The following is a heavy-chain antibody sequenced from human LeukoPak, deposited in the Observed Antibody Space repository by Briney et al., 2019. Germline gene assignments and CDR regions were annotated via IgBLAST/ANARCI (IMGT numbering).Heavy chain of an antibody. J-gene: IGHJ5*02. CDR1: GGSFSGYY. Sequence: SETLSLTCAVYGGSFSGYYWSWIRQPPGKGLEWIGEINHSGSTNYKPSLKSRVTISVDTSKNQFSLKLSSVTAADTAVYYCARRKAELTMVRGVIKLGWFDPWGQGTLVTVSS. CDR2: INHSGST. D-gene: IGHD3-10*01. CDR3: ARRKAELTMVRGVIKLGWFDP. V-gene: IGHV4-34*01.